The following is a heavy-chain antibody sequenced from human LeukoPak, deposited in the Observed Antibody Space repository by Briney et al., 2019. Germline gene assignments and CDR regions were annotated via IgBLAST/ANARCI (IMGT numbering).Heavy chain of an antibody. V-gene: IGHV2-70*11. D-gene: IGHD5-12*01. CDR2: IDWDDDK. CDR1: VFSLSSSGMC. CDR3: ARNRGYSGYGMDV. J-gene: IGHJ6*02. Sequence: SGPALVKPTQTLTLTCTFSVFSLSSSGMCVSWIRHSQGKALEWLARIDWDDDKHYTTSLKTRLTISKDTSKNQVVLTMTSMDPVDTDTYYCARNRGYSGYGMDVWGQGTTVTVSS.